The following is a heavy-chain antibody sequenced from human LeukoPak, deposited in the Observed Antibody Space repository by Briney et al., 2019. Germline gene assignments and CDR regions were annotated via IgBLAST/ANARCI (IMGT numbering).Heavy chain of an antibody. D-gene: IGHD2-2*01. V-gene: IGHV1-18*01. J-gene: IGHJ6*03. CDR3: ARDWNYCSSTRCYNYYYYMDV. CDR2: ISAYNGNT. CDR1: GYTFTSYG. Sequence: ASVKVSCKASGYTFTSYGISWVRQAPGQGLEWMGWISAYNGNTNYAQKLQGRVTMTTDTSTSTAYMELRSLRSDDTAVYYCARDWNYCSSTRCYNYYYYMDVWGKGTTVTVSS.